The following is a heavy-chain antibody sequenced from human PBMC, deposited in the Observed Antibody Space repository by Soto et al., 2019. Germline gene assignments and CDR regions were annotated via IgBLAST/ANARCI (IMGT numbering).Heavy chain of an antibody. V-gene: IGHV3-7*03. Sequence: DVQLVESGGGLVQPGGSLRLSCAVSGFTFSSFWMSWVRQAPGKGLEWVASIKHDESEKYYVDSVKGRFTISRDNAKNSLDLQMDSLRAEDTAVYYCTRGRSSDYWGQGILVTVSS. D-gene: IGHD6-6*01. CDR2: IKHDESEK. CDR3: TRGRSSDY. J-gene: IGHJ4*02. CDR1: GFTFSSFW.